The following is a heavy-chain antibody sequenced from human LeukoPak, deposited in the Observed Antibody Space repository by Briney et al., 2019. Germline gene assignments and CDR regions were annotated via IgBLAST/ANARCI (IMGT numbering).Heavy chain of an antibody. Sequence: PGGSLRLSCEVSGFTFSNYAMTWVRQAPGQGLDWVSAISDSGVTAYYADSVKGRFTISRDNSKSTLYLQMNSLRAEDTAVYYCANLNAPYWGNFDYWGQGTLVTVSS. CDR2: ISDSGVTA. CDR1: GFTFSNYA. CDR3: ANLNAPYWGNFDY. J-gene: IGHJ4*02. D-gene: IGHD3-16*01. V-gene: IGHV3-23*01.